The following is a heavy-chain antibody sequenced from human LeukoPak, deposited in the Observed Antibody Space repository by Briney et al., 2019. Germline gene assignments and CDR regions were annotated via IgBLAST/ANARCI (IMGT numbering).Heavy chain of an antibody. V-gene: IGHV1-69*06. CDR1: GGSFRRYA. J-gene: IGHJ6*04. CDR3: AARDNGNDLLSYHAMDV. CDR2: IMPVLDTG. D-gene: IGHD1-1*01. Sequence: SVKVSCKASGGSFRRYAFAWVRQAPGQGLEWMGGIMPVLDTGSYAQGFQGRVTITADRSTSTAYMELRSLRPEDTSLYYCAARDNGNDLLSYHAMDVWGNGTTVTVSS.